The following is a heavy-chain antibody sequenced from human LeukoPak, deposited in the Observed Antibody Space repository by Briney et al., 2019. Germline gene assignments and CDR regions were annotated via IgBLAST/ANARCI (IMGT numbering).Heavy chain of an antibody. CDR2: INHSGST. CDR1: GGSFSGYY. Sequence: SETLSLTCAVYGGSFSGYYWSWIRQPPGRGLEWIGEINHSGSTNYNPSLKSRVTISVDTSKNQFSLKLSSVTAADTAVYYCARGPTYQPIDFWGQGTLVTVSS. J-gene: IGHJ4*02. CDR3: ARGPTYQPIDF. D-gene: IGHD2-2*01. V-gene: IGHV4-34*01.